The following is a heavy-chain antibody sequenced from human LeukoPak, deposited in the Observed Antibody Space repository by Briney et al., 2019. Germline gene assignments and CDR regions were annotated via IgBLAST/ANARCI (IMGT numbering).Heavy chain of an antibody. J-gene: IGHJ4*02. CDR1: GYSFTNNW. D-gene: IGHD2-15*01. CDR2: IDPSDSYT. CDR3: ARWGGYSDY. Sequence: GESLRISCKGSGYSFTNNWISWVRQMPGKGLEWMGRIDPSDSYTKYSPSFQGHVTISVDKSISTAYLQWSSLKASEPAMYYCARWGGYSDYWGQGTLVTVSS. V-gene: IGHV5-10-1*01.